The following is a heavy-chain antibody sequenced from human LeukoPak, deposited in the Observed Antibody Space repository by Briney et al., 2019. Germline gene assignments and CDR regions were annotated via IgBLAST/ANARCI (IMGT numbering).Heavy chain of an antibody. J-gene: IGHJ3*02. CDR3: ARAPPYYYDSSGYPPDAFDI. Sequence: GGSLRLSXAASGFTFSSYSMNWVRQAPGKGLEWVSSISSSSSYIYYADSVKGRFTISRDNAKNSLYLQMNSLRAEDTAVYYCARAPPYYYDSSGYPPDAFDIWGQGTMVTVSS. CDR1: GFTFSSYS. V-gene: IGHV3-21*01. D-gene: IGHD3-22*01. CDR2: ISSSSSYI.